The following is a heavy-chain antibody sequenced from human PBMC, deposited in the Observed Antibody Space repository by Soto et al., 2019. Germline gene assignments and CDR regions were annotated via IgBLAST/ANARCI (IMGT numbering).Heavy chain of an antibody. CDR3: ARGEPGLDI. CDR2: IFYNGGT. CDR1: GGSISGAGYH. V-gene: IGHV4-31*03. D-gene: IGHD1-1*01. J-gene: IGHJ3*02. Sequence: PSETLSLTCTVSGGSISGAGYHWTWIRQHPGKGLEWIGYIFYNGGTFYNPSLKSRVTFSVDTSKNQFSLKLSSVTAADTALYSCARGEPGLDIWGQGTMVTVSS.